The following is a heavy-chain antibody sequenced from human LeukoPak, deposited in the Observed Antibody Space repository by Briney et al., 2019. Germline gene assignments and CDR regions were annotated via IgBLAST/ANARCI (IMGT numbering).Heavy chain of an antibody. V-gene: IGHV3-11*03. J-gene: IGHJ4*02. CDR2: ISSSNSYT. CDR1: GFSFSDYY. Sequence: GGSLRLSCAASGFSFSDYYMSWNRQAPGKGLEWVSYISSSNSYTNYADSVKGRFTISRDNAKNSLYLQMNSLRDEDTALYYCATGAMDQGSNVDYWGQGTLVTVSS. CDR3: ATGAMDQGSNVDY. D-gene: IGHD3-10*01.